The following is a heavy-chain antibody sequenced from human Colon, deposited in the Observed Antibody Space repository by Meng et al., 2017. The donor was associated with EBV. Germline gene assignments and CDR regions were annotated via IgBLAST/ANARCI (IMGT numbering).Heavy chain of an antibody. D-gene: IGHD5-18*01. CDR3: VRYSYGFDY. Sequence: QMQLQESGPGLVKPSGTLSLTCAVSGGSISISTWWSWVRQPPGKGLEWIGEIYHSGGTNYNPSLKSRVTISVDTSNNQFSLKLKSVTAADTAVYYCVRYSYGFDYWGQGTLVTVAS. CDR1: GGSISISTW. J-gene: IGHJ4*02. CDR2: IYHSGGT. V-gene: IGHV4-4*02.